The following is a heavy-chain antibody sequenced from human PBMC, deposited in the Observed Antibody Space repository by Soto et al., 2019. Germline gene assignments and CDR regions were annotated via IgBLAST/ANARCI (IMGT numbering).Heavy chain of an antibody. CDR1: GGSISSGGYY. V-gene: IGHV4-31*03. CDR3: ARSINP. CDR2: IYYSGST. D-gene: IGHD3-10*01. Sequence: QVQLQESGTGLVKPSQTLALTCTVSGGSISSGGYYWSWIRQHPGKVLEWIGYIYYSGSTYYNPPLKSRVTISVDTSKIQFSLKLSSVTDADTAVYYCARSINPWGQATLLTVSS. J-gene: IGHJ5*02.